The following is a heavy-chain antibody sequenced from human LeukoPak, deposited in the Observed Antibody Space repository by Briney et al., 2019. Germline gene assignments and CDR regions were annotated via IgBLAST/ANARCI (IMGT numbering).Heavy chain of an antibody. D-gene: IGHD1-26*01. CDR1: GFTFGDYA. V-gene: IGHV3-49*03. CDR3: TRDRVGATFDY. CDR2: TRSKAYGGTT. Sequence: GGSLRLSCTASGFTFGDYAMSWFRQAPGKGLEWVGFTRSKAYGGTTEYAASVKGRFTISRDDSKSIAYLQMNSLKTEDTAVYCCTRDRVGATFDYWGQGTLVTVSS. J-gene: IGHJ4*02.